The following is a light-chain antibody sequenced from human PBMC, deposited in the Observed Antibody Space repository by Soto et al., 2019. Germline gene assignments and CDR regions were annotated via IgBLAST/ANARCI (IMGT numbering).Light chain of an antibody. J-gene: IGKJ1*01. CDR3: QQYGSSPWT. V-gene: IGKV3-20*01. CDR2: GAS. Sequence: EIVLTQSPGTLSLSPGERATLSCRASQSVSNNYLAWYQQKPGQAPRLLIYGASSRATGIPDRFSGSGSGTDSTLTISRLEPEDFAVYYCQQYGSSPWTFGQGTKVDIK. CDR1: QSVSNNY.